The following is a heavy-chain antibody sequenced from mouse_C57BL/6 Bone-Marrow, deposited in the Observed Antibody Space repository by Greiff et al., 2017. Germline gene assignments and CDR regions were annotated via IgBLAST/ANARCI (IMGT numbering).Heavy chain of an antibody. CDR3: ALTVTWGYYFDY. J-gene: IGHJ2*01. CDR1: GYTFTDYY. Sequence: EVQLQQSGPELVKPGASVKISCKASGYTFTDYYMNWVKQSHGKSLEWIGDINPNNGGTSYNQKFKGKATLTVDKSSSTAYMELRSLTSEDSAVYYCALTVTWGYYFDYWGQGTTLTVSS. D-gene: IGHD4-1*01. V-gene: IGHV1-26*01. CDR2: INPNNGGT.